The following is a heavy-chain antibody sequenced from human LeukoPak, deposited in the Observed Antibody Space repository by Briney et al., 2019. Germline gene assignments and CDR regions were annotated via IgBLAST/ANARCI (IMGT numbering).Heavy chain of an antibody. CDR1: GFTFDDYA. V-gene: IGHV3-9*01. J-gene: IGHJ4*02. CDR3: AEDVSRDYYDSSGYNDY. D-gene: IGHD3-22*01. CDR2: ISWNSGSI. Sequence: GRSLRLSCAASGFTFDDYAMHWVRQAPGKGLEWVSGISWNSGSIGYADSVKGRFTISRDNAKNSLYLQMNSLRAEDTALYYCAEDVSRDYYDSSGYNDYWGQGTLVTVSS.